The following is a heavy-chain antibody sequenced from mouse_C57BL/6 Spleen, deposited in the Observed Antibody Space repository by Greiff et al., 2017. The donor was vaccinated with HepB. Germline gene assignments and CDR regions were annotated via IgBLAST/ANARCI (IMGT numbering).Heavy chain of an antibody. CDR1: GYTFTSYW. CDR2: IHPNSGST. D-gene: IGHD4-1*01. V-gene: IGHV1-64*01. CDR3: ARELGPYWYFDV. Sequence: QVQLQQPGAELVKPGASVKLSCKASGYTFTSYWMHWVKQRPGQGLEWIGMIHPNSGSTNYNEKFKSKATLTVDKSSSTAYMQLSSLTSEDSAVYYCARELGPYWYFDVWGTGTTVTVSS. J-gene: IGHJ1*03.